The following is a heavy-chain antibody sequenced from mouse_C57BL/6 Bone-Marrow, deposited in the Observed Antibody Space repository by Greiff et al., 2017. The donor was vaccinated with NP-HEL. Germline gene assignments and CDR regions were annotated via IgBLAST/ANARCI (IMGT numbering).Heavy chain of an antibody. CDR1: GYAFTNYL. CDR3: ARKYGSSYGGWFAY. CDR2: INPGSGGT. D-gene: IGHD1-1*01. J-gene: IGHJ3*01. Sequence: QVQLQQSGAELVRPGTSVKVSCKASGYAFTNYLIEWVKQRPGQGLEWIGVINPGSGGTNYNEKFKGKATLTADKSSSTAYMQLSSLTSEDSAVYFCARKYGSSYGGWFAYWGQGILVTVSA. V-gene: IGHV1-54*01.